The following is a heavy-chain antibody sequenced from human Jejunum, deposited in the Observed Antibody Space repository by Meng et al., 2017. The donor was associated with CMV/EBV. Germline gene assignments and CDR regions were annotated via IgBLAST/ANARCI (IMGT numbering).Heavy chain of an antibody. CDR2: ITSSCTFI. J-gene: IGHJ4*02. V-gene: IGHV3-21*01. CDR1: GFTFRTYT. Sequence: ASGFTFRTYTLNWVRQAPGKGLEWFSSITSSCTFIYYADSAKGRFTISRDNAKNSLYLQMNSLRADDTAVYYCARDYRRGDGSGWGQGTLVTVSS. CDR3: ARDYRRGDGSG. D-gene: IGHD2-21*02.